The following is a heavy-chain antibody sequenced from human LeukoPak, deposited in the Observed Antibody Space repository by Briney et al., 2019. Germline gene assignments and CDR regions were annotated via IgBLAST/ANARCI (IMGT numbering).Heavy chain of an antibody. CDR3: ARRRNVAAFDI. Sequence: SETLSLTCTVSGYSISSGYYWGWIRQPPGKGLEWIGSIYHSGSTNYNPSLKSRVTISVDTSKNQFSLKLSSVTAADTAVYYCARRRNVAAFDIWGQGTMVTVSS. V-gene: IGHV4-38-2*02. J-gene: IGHJ3*02. CDR2: IYHSGST. CDR1: GYSISSGYY.